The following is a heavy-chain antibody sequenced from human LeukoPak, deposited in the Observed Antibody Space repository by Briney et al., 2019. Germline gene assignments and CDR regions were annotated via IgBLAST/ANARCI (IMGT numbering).Heavy chain of an antibody. D-gene: IGHD6-13*01. CDR3: ARDRGNYFDY. J-gene: IGHJ4*02. Sequence: SETLSLTCTVSGGSISSDYWSWIRQPPGKGLEWIGYISYSGTTNYNPSLTSRVTISVAPSKNQFSLKLRSVTAPDTAVYYCARDRGNYFDYWGQGTLVTVSS. CDR1: GGSISSDY. CDR2: ISYSGTT. V-gene: IGHV4-59*01.